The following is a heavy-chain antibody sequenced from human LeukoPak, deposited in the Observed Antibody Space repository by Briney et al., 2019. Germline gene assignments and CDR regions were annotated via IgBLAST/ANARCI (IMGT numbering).Heavy chain of an antibody. D-gene: IGHD2-15*01. V-gene: IGHV4-31*03. CDR2: IYYSGST. J-gene: IGHJ5*02. CDR3: ARDRGGGSWSWFDP. Sequence: SETLSLTCTVSGGSISSGGYYWSWIRQHPGKGLEWIGYIYYSGSTYYNPSLKSRVTISVDTSKNQFSLKLSSVTAADTAVYYCARDRGGGSWSWFDPWGQGTLVTVSS. CDR1: GGSISSGGYY.